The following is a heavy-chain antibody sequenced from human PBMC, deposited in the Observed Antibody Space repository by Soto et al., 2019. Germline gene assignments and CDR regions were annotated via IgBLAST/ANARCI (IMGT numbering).Heavy chain of an antibody. D-gene: IGHD5-12*01. J-gene: IGHJ4*02. CDR1: GASFSDANYY. CDR2: FYYDGRT. V-gene: IGHV4-39*02. CDR3: ARRSHIVAAPT. Sequence: SETLSLTCIVSGASFSDANYYWVWIRQPPGEGLEWIGSFYYDGRTYYNASLKSRVTISVDTSKSHFSLMLTSVTAADTAVYYCARRSHIVAAPTWGQGTLVTVSS.